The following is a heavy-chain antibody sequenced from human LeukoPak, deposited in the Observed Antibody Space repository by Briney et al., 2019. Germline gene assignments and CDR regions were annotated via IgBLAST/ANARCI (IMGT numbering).Heavy chain of an antibody. Sequence: ASLTLSFTSSVYTFNKYAISWGRLAPGQGLEWRGGIIPIFCSPNYAHTFHGRLTITTHDSTTTPYIEFSSLTSAYTAAYYLATGRVAEMSASCHLKHCGQGTIVTVSS. D-gene: IGHD5-24*01. CDR1: VYTFNKYA. J-gene: IGHJ1*01. V-gene: IGHV1-69*05. CDR2: IIPIFCSP. CDR3: ATGRVAEMSASCHLKH.